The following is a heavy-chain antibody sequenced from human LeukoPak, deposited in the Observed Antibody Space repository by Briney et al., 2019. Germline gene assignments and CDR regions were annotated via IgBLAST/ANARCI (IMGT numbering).Heavy chain of an antibody. V-gene: IGHV4-34*01. Sequence: SETLSLTCAVYGGSFSGYYWSWIRQPPGKGLEWIGEINHSGSTNYNPSLKSRVTISVDTSKNQFSLKLSSVTAADTAVYYCARGIPARYGSGSRHNYWGQGTLVTVSS. CDR1: GGSFSGYY. J-gene: IGHJ4*02. CDR3: ARGIPARYGSGSRHNY. D-gene: IGHD3-10*01. CDR2: INHSGST.